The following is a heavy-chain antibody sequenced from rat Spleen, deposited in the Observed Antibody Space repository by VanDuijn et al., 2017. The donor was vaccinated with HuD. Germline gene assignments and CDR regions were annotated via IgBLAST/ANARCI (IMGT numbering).Heavy chain of an antibody. CDR3: TREGFSSTFFDY. CDR1: EFSLTSTA. D-gene: IGHD4-1*01. CDR2: ISSGGRT. J-gene: IGHJ2*01. V-gene: IGHV2S12*01. Sequence: QVQLKESGPGLVPPSQTLSLTCTVSEFSLTSTAVSWVRQPPGTGLEWIASISSGGRTFYNSVIKSRLCISRDTSESQVFLKMNSLQTEDRAIYFCTREGFSSTFFDYWGQGVMVTVSS.